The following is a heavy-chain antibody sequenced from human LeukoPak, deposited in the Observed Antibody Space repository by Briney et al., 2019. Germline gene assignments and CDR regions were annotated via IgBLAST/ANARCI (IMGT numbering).Heavy chain of an antibody. J-gene: IGHJ4*02. CDR2: IYYSGST. CDR3: AEIDGSGYYPPGHY. CDR1: GGSISSSSYY. D-gene: IGHD3-22*01. Sequence: SETLSLTCTVSGGSISSSSYYWGWIRQPPGKGLEWIGSIYYSGSTYYSPSLKSRVTISVDTSKNQFSLKLSSVTAADTAVYYCAEIDGSGYYPPGHYWGQGTLVTVSS. V-gene: IGHV4-39*07.